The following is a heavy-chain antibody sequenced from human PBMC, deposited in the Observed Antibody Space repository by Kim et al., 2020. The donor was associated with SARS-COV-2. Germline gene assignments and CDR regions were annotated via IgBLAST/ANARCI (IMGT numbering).Heavy chain of an antibody. J-gene: IGHJ4*02. CDR3: ARTIPRGYYFDY. V-gene: IGHV2-70*01. Sequence: YYSTSLKTRLTISKDTSKNQVVLTMTNMDPVDTATYYCARTIPRGYYFDYWGQGTLVTVSS. D-gene: IGHD3-10*01.